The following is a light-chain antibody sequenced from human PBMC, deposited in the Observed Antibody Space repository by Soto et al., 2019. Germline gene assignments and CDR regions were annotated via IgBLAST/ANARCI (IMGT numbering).Light chain of an antibody. Sequence: DIVMTQSPATMSVSVGERAPLSCRASQSVSSNLAWYQQKPGQAPRLLIYGASTRATGIPARFSGSGSGTEFTLTISSLQSEDFAVYYCQQYNNWPWTFGQGTKVDI. CDR2: GAS. V-gene: IGKV3-15*01. J-gene: IGKJ1*01. CDR3: QQYNNWPWT. CDR1: QSVSSN.